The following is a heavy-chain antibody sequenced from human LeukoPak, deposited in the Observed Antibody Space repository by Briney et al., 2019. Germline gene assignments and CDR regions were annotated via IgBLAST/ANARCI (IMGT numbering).Heavy chain of an antibody. V-gene: IGHV3-72*01. CDR3: SRDGGDSDSAFDI. J-gene: IGHJ3*02. Sequence: PGGSLRLSCAASGFTFSDYILDWVRQAPGKGLEWVGRVRRKRNGYTTEYAASVKGRFTIPRDDSQNSLYLRMNSLKTEDTAVYYCSRDGGDSDSAFDIWGQGTMVTVSS. D-gene: IGHD3-16*01. CDR1: GFTFSDYI. CDR2: VRRKRNGYTT.